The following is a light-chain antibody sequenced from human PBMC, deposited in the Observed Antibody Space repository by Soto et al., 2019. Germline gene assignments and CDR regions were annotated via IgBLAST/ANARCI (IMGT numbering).Light chain of an antibody. CDR2: DAS. V-gene: IGKV1-5*01. CDR3: QQYNSYSLT. Sequence: DVQMTQSPSSLSASVGDRVTITCRASQNINSYLNWFQQKPGKAPKLLIYDASSLESGVPSRFSGSGSGTEFTLTISSLQPDDFATYYCQQYNSYSLTFGGGTKVDIK. J-gene: IGKJ4*01. CDR1: QNINSY.